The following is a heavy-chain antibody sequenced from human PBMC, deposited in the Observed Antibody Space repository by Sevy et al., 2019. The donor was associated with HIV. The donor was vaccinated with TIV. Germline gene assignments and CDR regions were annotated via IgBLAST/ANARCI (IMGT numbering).Heavy chain of an antibody. V-gene: IGHV3-53*01. CDR1: GFSISNNY. CDR2: MYSGGSP. Sequence: GGLRLSCAASGFSISNNYTAWVRQAPGKGLEWVSVMYSGGSPYYADSVKGRFALSRDMSKNTVYLQMNSLRAEDTAVYYCARGYCGGGSCTAFDPWGQGTLVTVSS. J-gene: IGHJ5*02. CDR3: ARGYCGGGSCTAFDP. D-gene: IGHD2-15*01.